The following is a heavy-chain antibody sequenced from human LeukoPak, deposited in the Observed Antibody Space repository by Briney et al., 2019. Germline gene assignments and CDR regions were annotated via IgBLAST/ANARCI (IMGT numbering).Heavy chain of an antibody. CDR2: INHSGST. D-gene: IGHD5-18*01. Sequence: KASETLSLTCAVYGGSFNGYYWSWIRQPPGKGLEWIGEINHSGSTNYNPSLKSRVTISVDASKNQFSLKLSSVTAADTAVYYCARGLLRGYSYGPTPRYFDYWGQGTLVTVSS. CDR1: GGSFNGYY. V-gene: IGHV4-34*01. CDR3: ARGLLRGYSYGPTPRYFDY. J-gene: IGHJ4*02.